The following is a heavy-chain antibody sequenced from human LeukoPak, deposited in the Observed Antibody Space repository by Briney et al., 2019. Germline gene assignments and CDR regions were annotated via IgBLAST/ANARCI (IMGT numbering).Heavy chain of an antibody. D-gene: IGHD3-10*01. Sequence: ASVKVSCKASGYTFTGWVRQAPGQGLEWMGIINPSGGSTSYAQKFQGRVTMTRDTSTSTVYMELSSLRSEDTAVYYCARAEPYGSGSEPLYYYYYYGMDVWGQGTTVTVSS. CDR1: GYTFTG. CDR2: INPSGGST. J-gene: IGHJ6*02. V-gene: IGHV1-46*01. CDR3: ARAEPYGSGSEPLYYYYYYGMDV.